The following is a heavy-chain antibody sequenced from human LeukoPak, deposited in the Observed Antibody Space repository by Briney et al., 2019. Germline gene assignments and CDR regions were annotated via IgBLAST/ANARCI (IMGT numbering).Heavy chain of an antibody. V-gene: IGHV3-9*01. CDR3: ARGYDYFDY. J-gene: IGHJ4*02. CDR1: GFTFDDYA. Sequence: PGRSLRLSCAASGFTFDDYAMHWVRQAPGKGLEWVSGISWNSGSIGYAVSVKGRFTISRDNAKNSLYLQMNSLRAEDTAVYYCARGYDYFDYWGQGTLVTVSS. D-gene: IGHD1-14*01. CDR2: ISWNSGSI.